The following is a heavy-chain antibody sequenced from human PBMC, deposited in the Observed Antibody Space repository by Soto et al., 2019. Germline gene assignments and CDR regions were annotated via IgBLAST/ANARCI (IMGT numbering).Heavy chain of an antibody. CDR2: TTNRAKSYTA. D-gene: IGHD3-22*01. Sequence: PGGSLRLSCAGSGFTFSDHYIDWVRQAPGKGLEWVGRTTNRAKSYTAEYAASVKGRFTISRDDSHMYLQMESLKTEDTAVYYCAREGDSSGPAFDYWGQGTLVTVSS. CDR1: GFTFSDHY. V-gene: IGHV3-72*01. CDR3: AREGDSSGPAFDY. J-gene: IGHJ4*02.